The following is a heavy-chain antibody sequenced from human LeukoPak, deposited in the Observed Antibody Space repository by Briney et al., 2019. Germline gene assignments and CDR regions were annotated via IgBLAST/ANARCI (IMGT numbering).Heavy chain of an antibody. CDR2: ISYDGSNK. D-gene: IGHD3-22*01. Sequence: PGGSLRLSCAASGFTFSSYGMHWVRQAPGKGLEWVAVISYDGSNKYHADSVKGRFTISRDNSKNTLYLQMNSLRAEDTAVYYCAKGDDSSGIDYWGQGTLVTVSS. CDR1: GFTFSSYG. J-gene: IGHJ4*02. CDR3: AKGDDSSGIDY. V-gene: IGHV3-30*18.